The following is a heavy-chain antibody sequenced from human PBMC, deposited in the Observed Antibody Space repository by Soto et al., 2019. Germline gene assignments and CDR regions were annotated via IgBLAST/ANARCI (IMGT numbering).Heavy chain of an antibody. J-gene: IGHJ3*01. CDR2: ISFSGGTT. CDR3: AKEWAGDAFDV. CDR1: GFMFKTHA. V-gene: IGHV3-23*01. D-gene: IGHD6-19*01. Sequence: PGGSLRLSCAASGFMFKTHAMSWVRQVPGQGLEWVSSISFSGGTTYYADSVKGRFTISRDNSKNILYLQMSSLRAEDTAMYFCAKEWAGDAFDVWGQGTLVTVSS.